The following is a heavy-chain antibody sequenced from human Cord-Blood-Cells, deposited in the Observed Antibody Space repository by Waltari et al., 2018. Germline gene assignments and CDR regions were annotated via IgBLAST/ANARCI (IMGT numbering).Heavy chain of an antibody. CDR1: GGSISSSSYY. V-gene: IGHV4-39*01. CDR3: ARLHTNDFWSGYYFDY. D-gene: IGHD3-3*01. Sequence: QLKLQESGPGLVKPSETLSLTCTVSGGSISSSSYYWGWIRQPPGKGLEWIGSSYYSGTTYYNPSLKSRVTISVDTSKNQFSLKLSSVTAADTAVYYCARLHTNDFWSGYYFDYWGQGTLVTVSS. CDR2: SYYSGTT. J-gene: IGHJ4*02.